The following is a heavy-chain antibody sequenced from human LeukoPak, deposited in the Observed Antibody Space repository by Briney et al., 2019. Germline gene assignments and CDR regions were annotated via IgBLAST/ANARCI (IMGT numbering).Heavy chain of an antibody. V-gene: IGHV5-51*01. J-gene: IGHJ5*02. Sequence: GESLKISCKGPGYSFTSYWIGWVRQMPGKGLEWMGIIYPGDSDTRYSPSFQGQVTISADKSISTAYLQWSSLKASDTAMYYCARCIAAAGTWFDPWGQGTLVTVSS. CDR2: IYPGDSDT. CDR1: GYSFTSYW. CDR3: ARCIAAAGTWFDP. D-gene: IGHD6-13*01.